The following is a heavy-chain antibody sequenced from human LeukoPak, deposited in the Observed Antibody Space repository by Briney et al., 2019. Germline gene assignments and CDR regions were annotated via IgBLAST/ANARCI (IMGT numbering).Heavy chain of an antibody. Sequence: PGGSLRLSCAASGFIFDDYGMSWVRQAPGKGLEWVSGINWNGGSTRYADSVKGRSTISRDNAKNSLYLQMNSLRAEDTAFYYCARRDYDTYHFDYWGQGTLVTVSS. CDR2: INWNGGST. V-gene: IGHV3-20*04. J-gene: IGHJ4*02. D-gene: IGHD3-9*01. CDR1: GFIFDDYG. CDR3: ARRDYDTYHFDY.